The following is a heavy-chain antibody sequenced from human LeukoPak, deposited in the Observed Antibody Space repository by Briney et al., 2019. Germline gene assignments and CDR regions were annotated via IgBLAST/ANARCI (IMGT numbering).Heavy chain of an antibody. D-gene: IGHD2-2*01. J-gene: IGHJ6*02. CDR1: GFTFSDYY. CDR2: IRSSGSAI. Sequence: GGSLRLSCAASGFTFSDYYMSWIRQAPGKGLEWVSYIRSSGSAIYYADSVKGRFTISRDNAKNSLYLQMNSLRAEDTAVYYCARDGSLYCSRTSCRSGYYCYGMDVWGQGTTVTVSS. V-gene: IGHV3-11*01. CDR3: ARDGSLYCSRTSCRSGYYCYGMDV.